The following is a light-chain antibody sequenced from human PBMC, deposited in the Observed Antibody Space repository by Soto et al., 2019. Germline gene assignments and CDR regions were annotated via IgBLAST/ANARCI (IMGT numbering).Light chain of an antibody. CDR2: HVS. Sequence: QSVLTQPASVSGSPGQSITISCTGTSSDVGGYNYVSWYQQYPVKAPKPMIYHVSNRPSGVSNRFSGSKSGNSASLTISGLQAEDEADYYCSSYTSTSTYVFGTGTKLTVL. V-gene: IGLV2-14*01. CDR1: SSDVGGYNY. J-gene: IGLJ1*01. CDR3: SSYTSTSTYV.